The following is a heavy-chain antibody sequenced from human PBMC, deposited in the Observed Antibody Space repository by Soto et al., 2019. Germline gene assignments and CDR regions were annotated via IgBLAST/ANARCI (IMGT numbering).Heavy chain of an antibody. CDR2: IIPIFGTA. D-gene: IGHD1-7*01. V-gene: IGHV1-69*13. CDR3: ARNQLELRHFDY. CDR1: GGTFSSYA. Sequence: SVKVSCKASGGTFSSYAISWVRQAPGQGLEWMGGIIPIFGTANYAQKFQGRVTITADESTSTAYMELSSLRSEDTAVYYCARNQLELRHFDYWGQGTLVTVSS. J-gene: IGHJ4*02.